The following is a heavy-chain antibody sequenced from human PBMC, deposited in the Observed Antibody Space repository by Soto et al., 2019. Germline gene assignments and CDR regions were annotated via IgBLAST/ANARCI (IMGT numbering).Heavy chain of an antibody. D-gene: IGHD2-21*02. J-gene: IGHJ6*02. CDR3: ARGRRWRHYYYYGMDA. Sequence: AETLSLTCAVYGGSFSGYYWSWIRQPPGKGLEWIGEINHSGSTNYNPSLKSRVTISVDTSKNQFSLKLSSVTAADTAVYYCARGRRWRHYYYYGMDAWGQGTTVTVSS. CDR1: GGSFSGYY. CDR2: INHSGST. V-gene: IGHV4-34*01.